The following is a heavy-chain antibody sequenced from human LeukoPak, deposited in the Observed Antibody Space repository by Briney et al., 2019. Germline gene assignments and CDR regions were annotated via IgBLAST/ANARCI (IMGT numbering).Heavy chain of an antibody. CDR1: GFTFSSYA. CDR2: IGGSGGST. J-gene: IGHJ4*02. CDR3: AKLQYYDSSGYYYGGFDY. Sequence: GGSLRLSCAASGFTFSSYAMSWVRQAPGKGLEWVSAIGGSGGSTYYADSVKGRFSISRDNSKNTLYLQMNSLRAEDTAVYYCAKLQYYDSSGYYYGGFDYWGQGTLVTVSS. V-gene: IGHV3-23*01. D-gene: IGHD3-22*01.